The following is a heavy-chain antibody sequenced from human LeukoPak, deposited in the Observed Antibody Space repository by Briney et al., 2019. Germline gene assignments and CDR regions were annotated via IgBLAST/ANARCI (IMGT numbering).Heavy chain of an antibody. CDR1: GYTFTSYD. D-gene: IGHD4-23*01. J-gene: IGHJ5*02. CDR3: ARDYGGNSGWFDP. CDR2: MSPNTGKT. Sequence: ASVKVSCKASGYTFTSYDLNWVRQAAGQGLEWLGWMSPNTGKTGYAQKFQSRVTMTRDTSIDTAYMELSSLSSEDTAIYYCARDYGGNSGWFDPWGQGTLVTVSS. V-gene: IGHV1-8*01.